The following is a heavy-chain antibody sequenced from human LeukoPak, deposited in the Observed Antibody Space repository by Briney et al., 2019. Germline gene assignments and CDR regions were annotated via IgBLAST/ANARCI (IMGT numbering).Heavy chain of an antibody. V-gene: IGHV4-34*09. CDR2: INHSGST. CDR3: ARVDDSGAFDI. Sequence: PSETLSLTCAVYGGSFSGYYWSWIRQPPGKGLEWIGEINHSGSTYYNPSLKSRVTISVDTSKNQFSLKLSSVTAADTAVYYCARVDDSGAFDIWGQGTMVTVSS. J-gene: IGHJ3*02. CDR1: GGSFSGYY. D-gene: IGHD3-22*01.